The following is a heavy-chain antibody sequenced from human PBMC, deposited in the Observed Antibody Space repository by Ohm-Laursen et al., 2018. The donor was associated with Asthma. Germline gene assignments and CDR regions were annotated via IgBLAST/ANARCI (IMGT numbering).Heavy chain of an antibody. CDR3: ARIGPEWELPGREYSLHH. Sequence: SLRLSCAATGFTFSSYSMNWVRQAPGKGLEWVSFISSDISTIYYADSVRGRFTTSRDNARNSVYLQMNSLRAEDTALYYCARIGPEWELPGREYSLHHWGEGTLVTVSS. CDR2: ISSDISTI. D-gene: IGHD1-26*01. CDR1: GFTFSSYS. V-gene: IGHV3-48*04. J-gene: IGHJ1*01.